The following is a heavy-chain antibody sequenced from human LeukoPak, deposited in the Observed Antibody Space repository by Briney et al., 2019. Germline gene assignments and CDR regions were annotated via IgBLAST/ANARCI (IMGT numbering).Heavy chain of an antibody. V-gene: IGHV4-34*01. CDR1: GGSFSGYY. CDR2: INHSGST. D-gene: IGHD3-3*01. CDR3: ARLGITIFGVVTYYYYYYMDV. Sequence: SETLSLTCAVYGGSFSGYYWSWIRQPPGKGLEWIGEINHSGSTNYNPSLKSRVTISVDTSKNQFSLKLSSVTAADTAVYYCARLGITIFGVVTYYYYYYMDVWGKGTTVTVSS. J-gene: IGHJ6*03.